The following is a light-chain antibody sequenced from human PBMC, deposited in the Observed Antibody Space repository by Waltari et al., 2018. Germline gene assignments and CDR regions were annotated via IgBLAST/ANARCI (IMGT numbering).Light chain of an antibody. CDR2: SNN. Sequence: QSVLTQPPSASGTPGQRVTIACSGSSSNIGSNTVNWYQQLPGTAPKLLSYSNNQRPSGVPGRCSGSKSGTSASLAISGLQSEDEADYYCAAWDDSLNGPLFGGRTKLTVL. V-gene: IGLV1-44*01. CDR3: AAWDDSLNGPL. J-gene: IGLJ2*01. CDR1: SSNIGSNT.